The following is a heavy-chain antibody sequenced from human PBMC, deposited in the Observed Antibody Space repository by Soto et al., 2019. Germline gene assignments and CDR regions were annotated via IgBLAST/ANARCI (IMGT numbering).Heavy chain of an antibody. V-gene: IGHV3-23*01. J-gene: IGHJ3*02. CDR3: VKDRMAYNSVWDPFDI. D-gene: IGHD1-20*01. CDR1: GFTFYSYA. Sequence: EVQLLESGGGLVQPGGSLRLSCAASGFTFYSYAMSWVRQAPGKGLEWVSTIGSVGGDTYYADSVKGRFTISRDDSKNTLLLQMNCLRAEDTAVYYCVKDRMAYNSVWDPFDIWRQGTMVTVSS. CDR2: IGSVGGDT.